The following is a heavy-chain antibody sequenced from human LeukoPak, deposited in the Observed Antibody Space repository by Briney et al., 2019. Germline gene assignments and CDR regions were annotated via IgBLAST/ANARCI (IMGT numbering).Heavy chain of an antibody. J-gene: IGHJ6*04. CDR2: ISSSSSYI. D-gene: IGHD2-15*01. CDR1: GFTFSSYS. CDR3: ARDRSYCSGGSCYPPHCGMDV. Sequence: GGSLRLSCAASGFTFSSYSMNWVRQAPGKGLEWVSSISSSSSYIYYADSVKGRFTISRDNAKNSLYLQMNSLRAEDTAVYYCARDRSYCSGGSCYPPHCGMDVWGKGTTVTVSS. V-gene: IGHV3-21*01.